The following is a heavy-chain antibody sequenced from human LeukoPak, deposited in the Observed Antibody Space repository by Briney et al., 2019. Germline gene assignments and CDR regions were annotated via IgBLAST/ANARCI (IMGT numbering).Heavy chain of an antibody. CDR1: GFTFSSYA. Sequence: GGSLRLSCAASGFTFSSYAMSWVRPAPGKGLEWVSVISGSSDHTYYADSVKGRFTISRDNSKNTLYLQMNSLRAEDTAVYYCAKDLLWAAWAPQFDYWGQGTLVTVSS. CDR2: ISGSSDHT. D-gene: IGHD2-21*01. J-gene: IGHJ4*02. V-gene: IGHV3-23*01. CDR3: AKDLLWAAWAPQFDY.